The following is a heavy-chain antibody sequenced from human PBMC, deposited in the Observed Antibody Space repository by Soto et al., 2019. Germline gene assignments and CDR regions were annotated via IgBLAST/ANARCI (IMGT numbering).Heavy chain of an antibody. CDR3: ARDRGVGTPDSFDI. D-gene: IGHD3-3*01. CDR2: ISSSGNTI. Sequence: GGSLRLSCAASGFIFSSYNLNWVRQAAGKGLEWVSYISSSGNTIYYSDSVKGRFTFSRDNGKNSLFLQMNSLREVDTAVYYCARDRGVGTPDSFDIWGQGTMVTVSS. V-gene: IGHV3-48*02. CDR1: GFIFSSYN. J-gene: IGHJ3*02.